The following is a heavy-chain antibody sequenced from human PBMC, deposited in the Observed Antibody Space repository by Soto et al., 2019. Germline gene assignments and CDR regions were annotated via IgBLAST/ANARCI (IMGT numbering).Heavy chain of an antibody. CDR1: GFTFSSYG. CDR3: AKDSGSYSYYYYGMDV. Sequence: GGSLRLSCAASGFTFSSYGMHWVRQAPGKGLEWVAVISYDGSNKYYADSVKGRFTISRDNSKNRLYLQMNSLRAEDTAVYYCAKDSGSYSYYYYGMDVWGQGTTVTVSS. V-gene: IGHV3-30*18. CDR2: ISYDGSNK. D-gene: IGHD1-26*01. J-gene: IGHJ6*02.